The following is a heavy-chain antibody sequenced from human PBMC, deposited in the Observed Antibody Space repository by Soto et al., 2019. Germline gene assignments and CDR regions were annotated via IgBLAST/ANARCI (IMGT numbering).Heavy chain of an antibody. D-gene: IGHD2-15*01. CDR2: ISSSSSYI. Sequence: GGAPRLSCATPGFTFRSYNMKWGRQAPGKGLEWVSSISSSSSYIYYADSVKGRFTISRDNAKNSLYLQMNSLRAEDTAVYYCARDQGGSFDYWGQGTLVTVSS. J-gene: IGHJ4*02. V-gene: IGHV3-21*01. CDR1: GFTFRSYN. CDR3: ARDQGGSFDY.